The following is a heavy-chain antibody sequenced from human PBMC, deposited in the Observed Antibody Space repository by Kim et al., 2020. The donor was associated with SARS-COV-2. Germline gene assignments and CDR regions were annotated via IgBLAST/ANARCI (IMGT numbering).Heavy chain of an antibody. CDR1: GGSFSGYY. Sequence: SETLSLTCAVYGGSFSGYYWSWIRQPPGKGLEWIGEINHSGSTNYNPSLKSRVTISVDTSKNQFSLKLSSVTAADTAVYYCARGGYCSSTSCWSYFDYWG. V-gene: IGHV4-34*01. CDR3: ARGGYCSSTSCWSYFDY. J-gene: IGHJ4*01. CDR2: INHSGST. D-gene: IGHD2-2*01.